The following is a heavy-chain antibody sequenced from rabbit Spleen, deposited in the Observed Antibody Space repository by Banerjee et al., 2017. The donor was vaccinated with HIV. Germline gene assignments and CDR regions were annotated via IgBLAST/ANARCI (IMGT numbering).Heavy chain of an antibody. V-gene: IGHV1S47*01. J-gene: IGHJ4*01. CDR2: IDPVFGST. D-gene: IGHD2-1*01. CDR3: VRDPYDDYGDL. CDR1: GFDFSSYG. Sequence: QEQLVESGGGLVQPGGSLKLSCKASGFDFSSYGVSWVRQAPGKGLEWIGYIDPVFGSTYYASWVNGRFTISSHNAQNTLYLQLNSLTAADTATYFCVRDPYDDYGDLWGPGTLVTVS.